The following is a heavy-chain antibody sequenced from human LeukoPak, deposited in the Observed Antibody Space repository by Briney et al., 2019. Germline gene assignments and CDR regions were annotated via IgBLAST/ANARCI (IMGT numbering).Heavy chain of an antibody. CDR3: AREDYGSGSSPPYFDY. D-gene: IGHD3-10*01. CDR1: GGSFSGYY. Sequence: SETLSLTCAVYGGSFSGYYWSWIRQPPGEGLEWIGEINHSGSTNYNPSLKSRVTISVDTSKNQFSLKLSSVTAADTAVYYCAREDYGSGSSPPYFDYWGQGTLVTVSS. V-gene: IGHV4-34*01. CDR2: INHSGST. J-gene: IGHJ4*02.